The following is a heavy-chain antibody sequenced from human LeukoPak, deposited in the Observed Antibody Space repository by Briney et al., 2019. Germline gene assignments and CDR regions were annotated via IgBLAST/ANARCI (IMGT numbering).Heavy chain of an antibody. D-gene: IGHD3-9*01. J-gene: IGHJ6*03. CDR1: GYTFTNYG. V-gene: IGHV1-18*01. CDR2: INAYNGNT. CDR3: AREVSPPYHDILTGYSNYYYYMDV. Sequence: ASVKVSCKASGYTFTNYGVSWVRQAPGQGLEWMGWINAYNGNTNYAQKLQGRVTMTTDTSTSTAYMELRSLRSDDTAVYYCAREVSPPYHDILTGYSNYYYYMDVWGKGTTVTISS.